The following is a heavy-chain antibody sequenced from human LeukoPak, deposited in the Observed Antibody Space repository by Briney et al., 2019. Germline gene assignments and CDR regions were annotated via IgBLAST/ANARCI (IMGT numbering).Heavy chain of an antibody. Sequence: GGSLRLSCAASGFTFSDYAMSWVRQAPGEGLEWVGRIKNKKDGATRDYTAPVKGRFTISRDDSKNTLYLQMSSLKIDDTAVYYCITDPGDYEDYWGQGTLVTVSS. D-gene: IGHD4-17*01. CDR1: GFTFSDYA. CDR2: IKNKKDGATR. CDR3: ITDPGDYEDY. J-gene: IGHJ4*02. V-gene: IGHV3-15*01.